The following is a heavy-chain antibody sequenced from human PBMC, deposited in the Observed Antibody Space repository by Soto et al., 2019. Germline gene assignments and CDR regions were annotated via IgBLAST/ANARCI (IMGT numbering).Heavy chain of an antibody. J-gene: IGHJ4*02. D-gene: IGHD3-3*01. Sequence: PSETLSLTCTVFGGSISSGDYYWSWIRQPPGKGLEWIGYIYYSGSTYYNPSLKSRVTISVDTSKNQFSLKLSSVTAADTAVYYCARGGITIFGVAIDYWGQGTLVTVS. CDR3: ARGGITIFGVAIDY. CDR2: IYYSGST. CDR1: GGSISSGDYY. V-gene: IGHV4-30-4*01.